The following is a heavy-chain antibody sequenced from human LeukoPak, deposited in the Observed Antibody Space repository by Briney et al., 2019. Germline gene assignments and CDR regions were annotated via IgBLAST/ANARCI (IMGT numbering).Heavy chain of an antibody. D-gene: IGHD3-16*01. J-gene: IGHJ4*02. CDR3: AAAGRGSLDY. CDR1: GFTLSSFW. V-gene: IGHV3-74*01. CDR2: ISSDGSST. Sequence: GGSLRLSCAASGFTLSSFWMHWVRQVPGKGLEWVSRISSDGSSTNYADSVKGRFAISRDAAKNTLFLQINSLRAEDTAVYFCAAAGRGSLDYWGQGTLVTVSS.